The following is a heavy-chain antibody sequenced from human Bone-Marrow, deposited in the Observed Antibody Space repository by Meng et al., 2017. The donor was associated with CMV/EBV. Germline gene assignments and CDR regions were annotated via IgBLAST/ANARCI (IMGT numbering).Heavy chain of an antibody. D-gene: IGHD1-26*01. CDR3: ARDISYSGDRNWFDP. J-gene: IGHJ5*02. V-gene: IGHV1-18*01. CDR2: ISAYNGNT. CDR1: GYTFTSYG. Sequence: ASVKVSCKASGYTFTSYGISWVRQAPGQGLEWMGWISAYNGNTNYAQKLQGRVTMTTDTSTSTAYMELRSLRSDDTAVYYCARDISYSGDRNWFDPWGQGNLVNVAS.